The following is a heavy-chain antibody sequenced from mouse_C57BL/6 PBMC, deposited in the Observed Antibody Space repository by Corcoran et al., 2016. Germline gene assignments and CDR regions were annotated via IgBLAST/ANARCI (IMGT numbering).Heavy chain of an antibody. CDR2: IYPGSGNT. Sequence: QVQLKQSGAELVRPGSSVKLSCKASGYTFTDYYINWVKQRPGQGLEWIARIYPGSGNTYYNEKFKGKATLTAEKSSSTAYMQLSSLTSEDSAVYFCARSPYYGSSPFDYWGQGTTLTVSS. CDR3: ARSPYYGSSPFDY. V-gene: IGHV1-76*01. CDR1: GYTFTDYY. D-gene: IGHD1-1*01. J-gene: IGHJ2*01.